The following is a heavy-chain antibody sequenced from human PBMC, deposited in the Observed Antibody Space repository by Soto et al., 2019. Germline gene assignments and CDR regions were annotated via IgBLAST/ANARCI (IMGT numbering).Heavy chain of an antibody. CDR1: GDSVTIGSYY. Sequence: PSETLSLTCIVSGDSVTIGSYYWTWLRQPPGKGLEWTGYISYTGRTKYNPSLQSRVTISVDTSKNDFSLNLISVTAADPAVYFCAREWGLLPYYVRNGWGHGTAVTVAS. V-gene: IGHV4-61*03. CDR2: ISYTGRT. D-gene: IGHD7-27*01. CDR3: AREWGLLPYYVRNG. J-gene: IGHJ6*02.